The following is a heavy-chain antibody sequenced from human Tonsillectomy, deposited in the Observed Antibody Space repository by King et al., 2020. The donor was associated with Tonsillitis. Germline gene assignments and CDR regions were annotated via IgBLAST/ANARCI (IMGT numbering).Heavy chain of an antibody. V-gene: IGHV5-51*01. D-gene: IGHD3-3*01. Sequence: QLVQSGAEVKKPGESLKMSCKGSGYSFSSYWIAWVRQTPGKGLEWMGIIYPGDSDTRYSPSFQGQVTISADKSISTAYLQWKSLKASDTAIYYCARLGSGSVAVMWLNYWGQGTLVTVSS. CDR2: IYPGDSDT. CDR1: GYSFSSYW. J-gene: IGHJ4*02. CDR3: ARLGSGSVAVMWLNY.